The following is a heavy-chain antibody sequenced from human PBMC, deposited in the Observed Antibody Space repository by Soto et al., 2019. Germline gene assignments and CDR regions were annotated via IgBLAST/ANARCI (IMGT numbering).Heavy chain of an antibody. Sequence: QAHLVESGGGVVQPGRSLRLSCAASGFTFTSYGMHWVRQAPGTRLEWVAVISYDGSLQHYADSVEGRFTISRDNSKNMVLLQMNSLRAEDTAVYYCVSDRGYGHASVPYSWGQGTLVSVSS. V-gene: IGHV3-30*03. CDR3: VSDRGYGHASVPYS. CDR2: ISYDGSLQ. D-gene: IGHD5-18*01. CDR1: GFTFTSYG. J-gene: IGHJ4*02.